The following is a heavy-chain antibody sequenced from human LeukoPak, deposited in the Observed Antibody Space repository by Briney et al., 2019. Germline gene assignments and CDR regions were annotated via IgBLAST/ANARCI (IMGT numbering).Heavy chain of an antibody. CDR2: TRQDGGEI. CDR1: GFTFSSYW. Sequence: GRSLRLSCAASGFTFSSYWMSWVRQAPGKGLEWVANTRQDGGEIYYLDSVKGRFTISRDNAKNSLYLQMNSLTAEDTAVYYCAKDRQWLGRYFDYWGQGTLVTVSS. CDR3: AKDRQWLGRYFDY. V-gene: IGHV3-7*03. D-gene: IGHD6-19*01. J-gene: IGHJ4*02.